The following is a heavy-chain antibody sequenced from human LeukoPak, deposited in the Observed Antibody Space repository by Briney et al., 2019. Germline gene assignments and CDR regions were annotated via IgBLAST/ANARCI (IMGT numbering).Heavy chain of an antibody. J-gene: IGHJ4*02. CDR3: ARRPLDRSCGYIFDY. Sequence: PSETLSLTCAVSGYSISSGYYWGWIRQPPGKGLEWIGSIYHSGSTYYNPSLKSRVTISVDTSKNQFSLKLSSVTAADAAVYYCARRPLDRSCGYIFDYWGRGTLVTVSS. CDR1: GYSISSGYY. D-gene: IGHD5-18*01. CDR2: IYHSGST. V-gene: IGHV4-38-2*01.